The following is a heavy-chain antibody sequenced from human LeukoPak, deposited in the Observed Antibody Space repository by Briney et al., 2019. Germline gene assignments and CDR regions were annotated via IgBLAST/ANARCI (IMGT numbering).Heavy chain of an antibody. D-gene: IGHD3/OR15-3a*01. CDR3: ARSLGLIKPSFDI. J-gene: IGHJ3*02. CDR2: ISAASHGI. CDR1: GFTFDTYS. Sequence: GGSLTLSCAASGFTFDTYSMTWVRQAPGKGLEWISYISAASHGIYYAASVKGRFTISRDNAKNSLYLQMNSLRAEDTAVYYCARSLGLIKPSFDIWGQGTMVTVSS. V-gene: IGHV3-48*01.